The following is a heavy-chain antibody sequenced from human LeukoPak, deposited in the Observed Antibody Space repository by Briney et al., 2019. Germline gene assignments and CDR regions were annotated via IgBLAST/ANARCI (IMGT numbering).Heavy chain of an antibody. V-gene: IGHV4-59*01. J-gene: IGHJ5*02. CDR2: IYYSGST. CDR1: GGSISSYY. CDR3: ARGGYYGSGNDFRFDP. D-gene: IGHD3-10*01. Sequence: SETLSLTCTVSGGSISSYYYSWIRQPPGKGLEWIGYIYYSGSTDYNPSLKSRVTISVDTSKSQFSLKLSSVTAADTAIYYCARGGYYGSGNDFRFDPWGQGTLVTVSS.